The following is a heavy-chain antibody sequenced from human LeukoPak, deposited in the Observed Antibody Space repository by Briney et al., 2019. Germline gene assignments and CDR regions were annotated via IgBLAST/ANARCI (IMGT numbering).Heavy chain of an antibody. V-gene: IGHV3-33*06. CDR2: IWYDRSKT. CDR1: GYRFTDFG. Sequence: GGSLRLSCEASGYRFTDFGMHWVRQAPGKGLEWVAVIWYDRSKTFYAETVEGRFTISSDNSKNTLFMQMNSLRDEDTGVYYCAKGDYYKALYVDNWGQGSLVTVTA. J-gene: IGHJ4*02. CDR3: AKGDYYKALYVDN. D-gene: IGHD3-10*01.